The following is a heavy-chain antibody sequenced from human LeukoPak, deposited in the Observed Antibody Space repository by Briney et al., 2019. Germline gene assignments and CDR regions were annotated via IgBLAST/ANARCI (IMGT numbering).Heavy chain of an antibody. D-gene: IGHD3-10*01. Sequence: ASVKVSCKASGYTFTSYAMNWVRQAAGQGLEWMGWINTNTGNTTYAPGFTGRSVFSLATYVSAAYMQISSLKAEGTAVYYCASHVWCGDREKDYWGQGTLVTVSS. CDR3: ASHVWCGDREKDY. J-gene: IGHJ4*02. V-gene: IGHV7-4-1*02. CDR2: INTNTGNT. CDR1: GYTFTSYA.